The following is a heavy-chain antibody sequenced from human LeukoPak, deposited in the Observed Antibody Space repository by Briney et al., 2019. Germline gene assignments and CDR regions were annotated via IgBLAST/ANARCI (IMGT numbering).Heavy chain of an antibody. V-gene: IGHV4-39*01. Sequence: SETLSLTCTVSGGSISSYYWGWIRQPPGKGLEWIGSIYYSGSTYYNPSLKSRVTISVDTSKNQFSLKLSSVTAADTAVYYCARGLPSCYFDYWGQGTLVTVSS. CDR1: GGSISSYY. CDR3: ARGLPSCYFDY. D-gene: IGHD2-2*01. J-gene: IGHJ4*02. CDR2: IYYSGST.